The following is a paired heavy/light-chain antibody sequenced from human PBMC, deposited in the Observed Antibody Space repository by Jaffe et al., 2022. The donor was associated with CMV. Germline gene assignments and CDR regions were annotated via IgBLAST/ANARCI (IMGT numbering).Heavy chain of an antibody. Sequence: QVQLVESGGGVVQPGRSLKLSCVASGFTFSTYGMHWVRQAPGKGLEWVGLIRSHGTEKFYGDSVKGRFTISRDDSKNTLFLQMDSLRAEDTAMYYCAREFLYCSGSACKSGLPLDFWGQGTRVTVSS. D-gene: IGHD2-15*01. CDR1: GFTFSTYG. V-gene: IGHV3-33*08. CDR2: IRSHGTEK. CDR3: AREFLYCSGSACKSGLPLDF. J-gene: IGHJ4*02.
Light chain of an antibody. CDR2: KDS. V-gene: IGLV3-25*03. J-gene: IGLJ2*01. CDR1: ALPKTY. Sequence: SNELTQPPSVSVSPGQTARITCSGDALPKTYTYWYQQKTGQAPVMLIYKDSERPSGIPDRFSGSSSGTTVTLTISGVQAEDEADYYCQSAQSGDTSVIFGGGTKLTVL. CDR3: QSAQSGDTSVI.